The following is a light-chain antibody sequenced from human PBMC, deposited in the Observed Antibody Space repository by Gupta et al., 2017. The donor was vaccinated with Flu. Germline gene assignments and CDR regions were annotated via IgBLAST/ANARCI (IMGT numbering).Light chain of an antibody. J-gene: IGLJ3*02. CDR3: GTWDGLIPGGV. CDR1: SSNIGTNF. CDR2: DNY. V-gene: IGLV1-51*01. Sequence: QSVLTQPPSVSAAPGQKVTISCSGTSSNIGTNFTSWSHHLPGTAPKLLISDNYKPTSEMPDRFPGSKSGTPAALDITGVQTGDEADYYCGTWDGLIPGGVFGGGTKLTVL.